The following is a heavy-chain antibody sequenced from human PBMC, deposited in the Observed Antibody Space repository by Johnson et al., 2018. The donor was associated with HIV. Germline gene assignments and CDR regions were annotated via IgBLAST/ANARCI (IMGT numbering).Heavy chain of an antibody. CDR1: GFTFSSYG. D-gene: IGHD3-22*01. Sequence: QVQLVESGGGVVRPGGSLRLSCAASGFTFSSYGMQWVRQAPGKGLEWVAVIWYDGCNKYYADSVKGRFTISRDNSNNTLYLQMSSLRVEDTAVYVCARGRISMTVVDLRGGGFDIWGQGTKVTVSS. CDR3: ARGRISMTVVDLRGGGFDI. J-gene: IGHJ3*02. V-gene: IGHV3-33*01. CDR2: IWYDGCNK.